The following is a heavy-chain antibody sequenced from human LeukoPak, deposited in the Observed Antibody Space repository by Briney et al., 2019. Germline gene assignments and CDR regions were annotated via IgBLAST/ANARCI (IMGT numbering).Heavy chain of an antibody. Sequence: PGGSLRLSCAASGFTFSNAWMSWVRQAPGKGLEWVGRIKNKTDGGKTDYAAPVKGRFTISRDDSKNTLYLQMNSLKTEDTAVYYCTKYLWFGELLSDYWGQGTLVTVSS. CDR1: GFTFSNAW. J-gene: IGHJ4*02. D-gene: IGHD3-10*01. CDR2: IKNKTDGGKT. V-gene: IGHV3-15*01. CDR3: TKYLWFGELLSDY.